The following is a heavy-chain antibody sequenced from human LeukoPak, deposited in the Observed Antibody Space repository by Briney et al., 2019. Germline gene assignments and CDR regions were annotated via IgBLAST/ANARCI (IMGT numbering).Heavy chain of an antibody. CDR2: IYYIGST. CDR3: ASDPSGGNYFDY. V-gene: IGHV4-59*08. J-gene: IGHJ4*02. D-gene: IGHD2-15*01. CDR1: GGSISSYY. Sequence: PSETLSLTCTVSGGSISSYYWSWVRQPPGKGREWIGYIYYIGSTNYNPSLKSRVTISVDTSKNQFSLKLSSVTAADTAVYYCASDPSGGNYFDYWGQGTLVTVSS.